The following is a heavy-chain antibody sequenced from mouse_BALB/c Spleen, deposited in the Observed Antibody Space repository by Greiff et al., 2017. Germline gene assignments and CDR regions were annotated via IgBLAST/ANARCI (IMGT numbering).Heavy chain of an antibody. CDR2: ILPGSGST. D-gene: IGHD2-14*01. CDR3: ARSYRYDPWFAY. CDR1: GYTFSSYW. V-gene: IGHV1-9*01. J-gene: IGHJ3*01. Sequence: QVQLQQSGAELMKPGASVKISCKATGYTFSSYWIEWVKQRPGHGLEWIGEILPGSGSTNYNEKFKGKATFTADTSSNTAYMQLSSLTSEDSAVYYCARSYRYDPWFAYWGQGTLVTVSA.